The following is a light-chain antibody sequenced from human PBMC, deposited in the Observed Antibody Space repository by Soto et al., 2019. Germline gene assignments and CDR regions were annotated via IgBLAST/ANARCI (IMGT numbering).Light chain of an antibody. CDR2: DAS. CDR3: QVYGMSPKT. V-gene: IGKV3-20*01. CDR1: QTVNNGY. Sequence: EIVLTQSPGTLFLSPGERATLSCRASQTVNNGYLAWYQHKPGQAPRLLIFDASTRATGIPDRFSGRGSGRDFTLTISGLDPEDFAVYYCQVYGMSPKTFGQGTKVDIK. J-gene: IGKJ1*01.